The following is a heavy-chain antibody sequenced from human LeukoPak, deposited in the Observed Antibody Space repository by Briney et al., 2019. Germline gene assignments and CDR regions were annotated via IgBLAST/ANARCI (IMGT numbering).Heavy chain of an antibody. V-gene: IGHV1-8*01. CDR2: MNPNSGNT. CDR1: GYTFTSYD. D-gene: IGHD6-19*01. CDR3: ARGLIAVAGTFVWFDP. Sequence: ASAKVSCKASGYTFTSYDINWVRQATGQGLEWMGWMNPNSGNTGYSQKFQGRVTMTRNTSISTAYMELSSLRSEDTAVYYCARGLIAVAGTFVWFDPWGQGTLVTVSS. J-gene: IGHJ5*02.